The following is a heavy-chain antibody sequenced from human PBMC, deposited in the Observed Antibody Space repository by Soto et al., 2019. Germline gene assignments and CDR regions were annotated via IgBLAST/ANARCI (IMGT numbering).Heavy chain of an antibody. J-gene: IGHJ6*02. CDR1: GYTFSRYG. V-gene: IGHV1-18*01. CDR3: AKNGQPPYYYYGMDV. CDR2: VSGYNGDT. D-gene: IGHD2-8*01. Sequence: QGQLVQSGPEVKKPGASVKVSCKASGYTFSRYGISWVRQAPGQGLEWMGWVSGYNGDTKYAQKVQGRVTMTVDTSTYTAYMELRSLTSDDTAKYYCAKNGQPPYYYYGMDVWGHGTTVTVSS.